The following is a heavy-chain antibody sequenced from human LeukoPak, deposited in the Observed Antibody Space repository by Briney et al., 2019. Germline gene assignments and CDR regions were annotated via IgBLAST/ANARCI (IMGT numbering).Heavy chain of an antibody. CDR2: ISYDGSNK. CDR3: AREGIAVAGYGP. J-gene: IGHJ5*02. D-gene: IGHD6-19*01. Sequence: GGSLRLSCAASGFTFSSYAMHWVRQAPGKGLEWVAVISYDGSNKYYADSVKGRFTISRDNSKNTLYLQMNSLRAEDTAVYYCAREGIAVAGYGPWGQGALVTVSS. V-gene: IGHV3-30-3*01. CDR1: GFTFSSYA.